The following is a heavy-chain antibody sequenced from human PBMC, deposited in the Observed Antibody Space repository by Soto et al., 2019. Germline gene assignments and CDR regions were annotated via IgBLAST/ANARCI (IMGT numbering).Heavy chain of an antibody. Sequence: GASMKVSCKASGFTFITYDFSWVQQAAGQGLEWMGWMNPNNGNAGFAQKFRGRINMTRNTSISTAYLELSSLRSDDSAVYFCARRKERSGPYYLDLWGQGXQVTVHS. CDR3: ARRKERSGPYYLDL. CDR2: MNPNNGNA. J-gene: IGHJ4*02. D-gene: IGHD6-25*01. CDR1: GFTFITYD. V-gene: IGHV1-8*01.